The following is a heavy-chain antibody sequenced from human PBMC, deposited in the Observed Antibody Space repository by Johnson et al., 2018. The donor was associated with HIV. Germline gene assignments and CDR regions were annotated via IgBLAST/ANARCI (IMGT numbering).Heavy chain of an antibody. J-gene: IGHJ3*02. V-gene: IGHV3-30*04. CDR3: VRVATYNLYDAFDI. CDR2: ISYDGRNK. D-gene: IGHD5-12*01. CDR1: GFTLSSYA. Sequence: QVQLVESGGGVVQPGRSLRLSCTASGFTLSSYAMHWVRQAPGKGLEWVAGISYDGRNKYYADSVKGRFTISRDNSKNTLYLQMNSLRAEDTALYYCVRVATYNLYDAFDIWGQGTMVTVSS.